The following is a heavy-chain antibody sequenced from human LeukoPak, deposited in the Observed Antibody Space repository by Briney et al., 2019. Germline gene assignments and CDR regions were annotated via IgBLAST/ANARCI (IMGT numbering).Heavy chain of an antibody. CDR3: ARVGFGELLIDY. CDR2: TYYNGST. J-gene: IGHJ4*02. Sequence: SQTLSLTCTVSGGSISSGDYYWSWIRQPPGKGLEWIGYTYYNGSTYYNPSLKSRVTISVDTSKNQFSLKLSSVTAADTAVYYCARVGFGELLIDYWGQGTLVTVSS. CDR1: GGSISSGDYY. V-gene: IGHV4-30-4*01. D-gene: IGHD3-10*01.